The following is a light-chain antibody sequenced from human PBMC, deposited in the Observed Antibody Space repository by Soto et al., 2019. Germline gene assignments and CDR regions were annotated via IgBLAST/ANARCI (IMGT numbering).Light chain of an antibody. V-gene: IGKV1-6*01. J-gene: IGKJ4*01. CDR2: AAS. CDR3: LQDYNYPLT. CDR1: QDIRSY. Sequence: AIQMTQSPSSLSASVGDRVTITCQASQDIRSYLGWYQQEPGKAPKLLIYAASSLQSGVPSRFSGSGSGTDFTLTINSLQPEDFATYYCLQDYNYPLTLGGGTKVEIK.